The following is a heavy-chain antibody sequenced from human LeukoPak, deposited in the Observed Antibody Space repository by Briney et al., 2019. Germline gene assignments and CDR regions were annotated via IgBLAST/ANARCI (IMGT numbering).Heavy chain of an antibody. CDR3: ARASKRSGPWVY. CDR1: GYTFTGYY. V-gene: IGHV1-2*02. J-gene: IGHJ4*02. D-gene: IGHD3-3*01. Sequence: ASVKVSCKASGYTFTGYYMHWVRQAPGQGLEWMGWINPNSGGTNSNYAQNFQGRVTMTRDTSISAAYMELSRLRSDDTAVYYCARASKRSGPWVYWGQGTLVTVSS. CDR2: INPNSGGTNS.